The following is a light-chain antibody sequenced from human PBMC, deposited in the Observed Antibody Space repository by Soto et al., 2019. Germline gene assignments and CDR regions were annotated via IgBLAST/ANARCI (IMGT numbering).Light chain of an antibody. V-gene: IGLV4-60*03. J-gene: IGLJ2*01. Sequence: QAVVTQSSSASASLGSSVKLTCTLSSGHSSYIIAWHQQQPGKAPRYLMKLEGSGSYNKGSGVPDRFSGSSSGADRYLTISNLQSEDGADYYCETWDSNPHVVFGGGTKLTVL. CDR3: ETWDSNPHVV. CDR1: SGHSSYI. CDR2: LEGSGSY.